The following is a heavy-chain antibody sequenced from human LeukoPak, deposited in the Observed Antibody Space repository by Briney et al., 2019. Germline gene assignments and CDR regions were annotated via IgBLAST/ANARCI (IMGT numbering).Heavy chain of an antibody. J-gene: IGHJ3*01. D-gene: IGHD2-2*01. CDR2: ISGHGGST. V-gene: IGHV3-23*01. CDR1: GFTFSSYG. Sequence: GGSLRLSCAASGFTFSSYGLSWVRQAPGKGLGWVSAISGHGGSTYHADSVKGRFTISRDNSKNTLYLQMNSLRAEDTAVYYWAKNQLVVPAALDAFDFWGQGTMVTVSS. CDR3: AKNQLVVPAALDAFDF.